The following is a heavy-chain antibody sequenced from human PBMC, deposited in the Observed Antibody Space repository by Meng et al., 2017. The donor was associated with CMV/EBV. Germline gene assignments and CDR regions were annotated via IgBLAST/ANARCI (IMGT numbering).Heavy chain of an antibody. J-gene: IGHJ4*02. D-gene: IGHD3-3*01. CDR1: GYTFTGHY. CDR3: ARDAYYDFWSGYYQDYFDY. CDR2: INPNSGGT. Sequence: ASVKVSCKASGYTFTGHYMHWVRQAPGQGLEWMGWINPNSGGTNYAQKFQGRVTMTRDTSISTAYMELSRLRSDDTAVYYCARDAYYDFWSGYYQDYFDYWGQGTLVTVSS. V-gene: IGHV1-2*02.